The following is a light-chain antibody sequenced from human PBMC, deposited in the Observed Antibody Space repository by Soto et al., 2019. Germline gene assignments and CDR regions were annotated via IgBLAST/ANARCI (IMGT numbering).Light chain of an antibody. V-gene: IGLV2-14*01. CDR3: TSYTRSDTLHVV. Sequence: QSALTQPASVSGSPGQSITISCTGTSSDVGGYNYVSWYQQHPGKAPKLIIFEVSNRPSGVSDRFSGSKSGNTASLTISGLQPEDEAHYYCTSYTRSDTLHVVFGGGTKVTVL. CDR1: SSDVGGYNY. CDR2: EVS. J-gene: IGLJ2*01.